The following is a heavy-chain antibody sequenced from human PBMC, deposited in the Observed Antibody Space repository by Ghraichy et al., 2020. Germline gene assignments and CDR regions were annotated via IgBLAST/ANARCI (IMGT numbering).Heavy chain of an antibody. CDR3: ASDACGDGCQVLQTFDY. V-gene: IGHV4-39*07. D-gene: IGHD2-21*02. CDR1: GGSISSSRFY. CDR2: IYHNGNT. Sequence: SETLSLTCSVSGGSISSSRFYWGWIRQPPGKGLEWIVSIYHNGNTYYDPSLKSRVTISLDTSKNQLSLKLSSVSAADTAVYYCASDACGDGCQVLQTFDYWGQGTLVTVSS. J-gene: IGHJ4*02.